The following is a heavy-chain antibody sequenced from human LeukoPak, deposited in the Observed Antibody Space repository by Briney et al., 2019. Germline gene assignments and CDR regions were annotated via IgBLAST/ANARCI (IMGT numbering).Heavy chain of an antibody. CDR1: GFTFRSYA. D-gene: IGHD3-22*01. J-gene: IGHJ4*02. CDR2: IGGSGGST. V-gene: IGHV3-23*01. CDR3: AKDFQDSSGYYWGVDY. Sequence: GGSLRLSCAASGFTFRSYAMSWVRQAPGKGLEWVSAIGGSGGSTHYADSVKGRFTISRDNSKNTLYLQMNSLRAEDTAVYYCAKDFQDSSGYYWGVDYWGQGTLVTVSS.